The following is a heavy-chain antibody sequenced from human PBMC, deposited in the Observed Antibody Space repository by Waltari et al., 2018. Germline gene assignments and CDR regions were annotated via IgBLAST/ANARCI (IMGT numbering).Heavy chain of an antibody. CDR2: INHSGST. CDR1: GGSFSGYY. V-gene: IGHV4-34*01. CDR3: ARAQPPSGWPFDY. Sequence: QVQLQQWGAGLLKPSETLSLTCAVYGGSFSGYYWSWIRQPPGKGLEWIGEINHSGSTNYKPSLKSRVTISLDTSRNQCALKLSSGTAAETAVYYCARAQPPSGWPFDYWGQGTLVTVSS. J-gene: IGHJ4*02. D-gene: IGHD6-19*01.